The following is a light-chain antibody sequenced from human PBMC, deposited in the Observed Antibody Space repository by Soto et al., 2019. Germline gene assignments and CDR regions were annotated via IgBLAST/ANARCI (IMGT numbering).Light chain of an antibody. CDR3: QSYDSSNPVV. V-gene: IGLV6-57*04. CDR2: EDD. J-gene: IGLJ2*01. CDR1: SGSIASNY. Sequence: NFMLTQPHSVSESPGKTVTISCTRSSGSIASNYVQWYQQRPGSAPTTLIYEDDQRPSGVPDRFSGSIDRSSNSASLTSSGLKTEDDADYYCQSYDSSNPVVFGGGTKVTVL.